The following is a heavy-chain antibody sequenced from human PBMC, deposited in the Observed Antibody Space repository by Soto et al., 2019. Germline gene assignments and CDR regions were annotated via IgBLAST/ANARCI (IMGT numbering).Heavy chain of an antibody. J-gene: IGHJ6*02. Sequence: QVQLQESGPGLVKPSETLSLTCTVSGGSISSYYWSWIRQPAGKGLEWIGRIYTSGSTNYNPSLKSRVTMSVDTSKNQFSLKLSSVTAADTAVYYCARESSIIAAAATYYYYYGMDVWGQGTTVTVSS. CDR1: GGSISSYY. CDR3: ARESSIIAAAATYYYYYGMDV. D-gene: IGHD6-13*01. V-gene: IGHV4-4*07. CDR2: IYTSGST.